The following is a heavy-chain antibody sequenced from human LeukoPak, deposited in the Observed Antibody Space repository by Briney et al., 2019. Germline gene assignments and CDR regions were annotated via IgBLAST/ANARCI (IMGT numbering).Heavy chain of an antibody. V-gene: IGHV5-51*01. CDR1: GYSFTSYW. CDR2: IYSGDSDT. D-gene: IGHD2-2*02. CDR3: ARQGGGDCSSTSCYRWFWFDP. Sequence: AGESLKISCKGSGYSFTSYWIGWVRQMPGKGLEWMGIIYSGDSDTRYSPSFQGQVTISADKSISTAYLQWSSLKASDTAMYYCARQGGGDCSSTSCYRWFWFDPWGQGTLVTVSS. J-gene: IGHJ5*02.